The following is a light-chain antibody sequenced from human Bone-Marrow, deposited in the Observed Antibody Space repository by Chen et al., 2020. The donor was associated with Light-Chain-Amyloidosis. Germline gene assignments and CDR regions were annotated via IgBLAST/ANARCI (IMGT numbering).Light chain of an antibody. CDR1: SSDVGGDNH. Sequence: QSALTQPASVSGSPGQSITISCTGTSSDVGGDNHVSWYQQHPDKAPKLMMYEVNNRPSWVPDRFAGSKSDNTASLTISGLQTEDEADYFCSSYTITNTLVFGSGTRVTVL. CDR3: SSYTITNTLV. V-gene: IGLV2-14*01. J-gene: IGLJ1*01. CDR2: EVN.